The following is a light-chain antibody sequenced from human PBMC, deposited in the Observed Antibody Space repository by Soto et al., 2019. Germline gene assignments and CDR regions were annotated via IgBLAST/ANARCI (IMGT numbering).Light chain of an antibody. CDR2: KVD. Sequence: QSALTQPASVSGSPGQSITIPCSGRSSDLGGLNYVSWYQQHPGKVPKLIIYKVDNRPSGISDRFSAAKSGTTASLTISGLQAEDEAHYYCSSYTTGPAPPGVFAGGTKLPVL. V-gene: IGLV2-14*01. CDR1: SSDLGGLNY. J-gene: IGLJ3*02. CDR3: SSYTTGPAPPGV.